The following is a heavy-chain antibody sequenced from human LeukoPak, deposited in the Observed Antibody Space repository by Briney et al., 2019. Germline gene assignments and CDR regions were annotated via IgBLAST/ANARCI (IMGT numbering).Heavy chain of an antibody. CDR3: ARKVTVTGRGDY. Sequence: SETLSLTCAVYGGSFSGYYWSWIRQPPGKGLEWIGEINHSGSTNYNPSLKSRVTISVDTSKNQFSLKLSSVTAADTAVYYCARKVTVTGRGDYWGQGTLVTVSS. D-gene: IGHD4-17*01. V-gene: IGHV4-34*01. J-gene: IGHJ4*02. CDR2: INHSGST. CDR1: GGSFSGYY.